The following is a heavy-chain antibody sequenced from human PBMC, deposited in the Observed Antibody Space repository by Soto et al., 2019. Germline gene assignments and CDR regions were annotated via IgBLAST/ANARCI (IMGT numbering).Heavy chain of an antibody. V-gene: IGHV5-10-1*01. CDR1: GYSFTTYW. CDR3: ATNGEGTSTVVKK. CDR2: IDPTDSYT. J-gene: IGHJ4*02. Sequence: PGESLKISCKGSGYSFTTYWISWVRQMPGKGLEWMGRIDPTDSYTYYSPSFQGHVTFSADKSISTAYLQWSSLKASDTAIYYCATNGEGTSTVVKKWGPGTLVTVSS. D-gene: IGHD4-17*01.